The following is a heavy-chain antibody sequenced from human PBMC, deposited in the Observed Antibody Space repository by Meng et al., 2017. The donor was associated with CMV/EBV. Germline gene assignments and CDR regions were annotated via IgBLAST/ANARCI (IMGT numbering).Heavy chain of an antibody. CDR1: GGSISSYY. V-gene: IGHV4-59*01. Sequence: GSLRLSCTVSGGSISSYYWSWIRQPPGKGLEWIGYIYYSGSTNYNPSLKSRVTISVDTSKNQFSLKLSSVTAADTAVYYCARWARSSSRFDYWGQGTLVTVSS. J-gene: IGHJ4*02. CDR3: ARWARSSSRFDY. D-gene: IGHD6-13*01. CDR2: IYYSGST.